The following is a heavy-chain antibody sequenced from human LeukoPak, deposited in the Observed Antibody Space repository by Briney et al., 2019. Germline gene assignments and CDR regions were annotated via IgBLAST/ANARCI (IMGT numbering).Heavy chain of an antibody. J-gene: IGHJ5*02. D-gene: IGHD3-10*01. Sequence: GRSLRLSCAASGFTFSSYGMHWVRQAPGKGLEWVAVIWYDGSNKYYADSVKGRFTISRDNSKNTLYLQMNSLRAEDTAVYYCARDLFKAMVRGGGGFDPWGQGTLVTVSS. CDR3: ARDLFKAMVRGGGGFDP. V-gene: IGHV3-33*01. CDR1: GFTFSSYG. CDR2: IWYDGSNK.